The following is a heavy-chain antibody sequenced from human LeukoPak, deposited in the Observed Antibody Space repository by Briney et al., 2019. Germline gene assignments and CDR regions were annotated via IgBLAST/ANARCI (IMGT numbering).Heavy chain of an antibody. D-gene: IGHD1-20*01. CDR3: ARDGGNWSDGYYFDY. Sequence: SETLSLTCTVSGGSISSYYWSWIRQPAGKGLEWIGRIYTSGSTNYNPSLKSRVTMSVDTSKNQFSLKLSSVTAADTAVYYCARDGGNWSDGYYFDYWGQGTLVTVSS. J-gene: IGHJ4*02. CDR1: GGSISSYY. V-gene: IGHV4-4*07. CDR2: IYTSGST.